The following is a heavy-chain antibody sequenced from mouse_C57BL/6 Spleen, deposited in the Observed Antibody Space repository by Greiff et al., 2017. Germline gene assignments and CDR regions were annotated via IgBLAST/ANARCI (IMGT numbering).Heavy chain of an antibody. Sequence: VKLMESGAELVRPGTSVKMSCKASGYTFTNYWIGWAKQRPGHGLEWIGDIYPGGGYTNYNEKFKGKATLTADKSSSTAYMQFSSLTSEDSAIYYCARGYGSSLWFAYWGQGTLVTVSA. D-gene: IGHD1-1*01. CDR1: GYTFTNYW. CDR2: IYPGGGYT. V-gene: IGHV1-63*01. CDR3: ARGYGSSLWFAY. J-gene: IGHJ3*01.